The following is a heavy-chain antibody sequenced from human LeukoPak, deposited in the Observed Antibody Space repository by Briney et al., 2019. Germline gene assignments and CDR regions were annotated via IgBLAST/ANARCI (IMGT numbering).Heavy chain of an antibody. CDR3: AGLQLERRRVEWYFDY. CDR1: GGSISSGGYY. D-gene: IGHD1-1*01. CDR2: IYYSGST. V-gene: IGHV4-61*08. Sequence: SQTLSLTCTVSGGSISSGGYYWSWIRQPPGKGLEWIGYIYYSGSTNYNPSLKSRVTISVDTSKNQFSLKLSSVTAADTAVYYCAGLQLERRRVEWYFDYWGQGTLVTVSS. J-gene: IGHJ4*02.